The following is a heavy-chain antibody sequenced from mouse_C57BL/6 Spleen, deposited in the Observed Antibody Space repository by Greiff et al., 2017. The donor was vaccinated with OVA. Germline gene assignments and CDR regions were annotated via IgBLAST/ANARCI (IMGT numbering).Heavy chain of an antibody. CDR3: ARVPSDGYYFDY. CDR2: LSDGGSYT. CDR1: GFTFSSYA. Sequence: EVQVVESGGGLVKPGGSLKLSCAASGFTFSSYAMSWVRQTPEKRLEWVATLSDGGSYTYYPDNVKGRFPISRDNAKNNLYLQMSHLKSEDTAMYYCARVPSDGYYFDYWGQGTTLTVAS. J-gene: IGHJ2*01. V-gene: IGHV5-4*01. D-gene: IGHD2-3*01.